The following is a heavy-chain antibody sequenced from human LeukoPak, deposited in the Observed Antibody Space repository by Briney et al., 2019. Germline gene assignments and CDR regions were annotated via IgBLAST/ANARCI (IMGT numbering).Heavy chain of an antibody. CDR2: IIPIFGTA. V-gene: IGHV1-69*05. Sequence: GASVKVSCKASGGTFSSYAISWVRQAPGQGLEWMGGIIPIFGTANYAQKFQGRVTITRDTSASTAYMELSSLRSEDTAVYYCARDQRYYYDMRFDPRGQGTLVTVSS. J-gene: IGHJ5*02. CDR3: ARDQRYYYDMRFDP. D-gene: IGHD3-22*01. CDR1: GGTFSSYA.